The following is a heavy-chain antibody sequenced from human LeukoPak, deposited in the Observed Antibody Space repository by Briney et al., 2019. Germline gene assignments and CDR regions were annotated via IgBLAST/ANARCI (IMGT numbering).Heavy chain of an antibody. J-gene: IGHJ5*02. Sequence: SETLSLTCTVSGGSISNYYGGWIRQPPGKGLEWIGYISYSGSTNYNPSLKSRVTISVDTSKNQFSLKLRSVTTADTAVYYCARALLRPWFDPWGQGTLVTVSS. V-gene: IGHV4-59*01. CDR1: GGSISNYY. CDR3: ARALLRPWFDP. D-gene: IGHD3-16*01. CDR2: ISYSGST.